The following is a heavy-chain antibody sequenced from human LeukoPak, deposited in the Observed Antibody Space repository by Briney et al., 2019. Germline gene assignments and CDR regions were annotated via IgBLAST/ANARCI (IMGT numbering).Heavy chain of an antibody. V-gene: IGHV3-20*04. D-gene: IGHD3-22*01. CDR3: ARDRTMIVVALDAFDI. J-gene: IGHJ3*02. CDR1: GFTFSNYG. CDR2: SNWNGIIK. Sequence: AGGSLRLSCAASGFTFSNYGMSWVRQGPGKGLEWVADSNWNGIIKRYGDSVKGRFTISRDNAKNSLYLQMNSLRAEDTALYYCARDRTMIVVALDAFDIWGQGTMVTVSS.